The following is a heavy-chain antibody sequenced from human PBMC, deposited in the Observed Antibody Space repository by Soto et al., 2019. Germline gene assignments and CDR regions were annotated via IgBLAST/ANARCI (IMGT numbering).Heavy chain of an antibody. Sequence: QLQLQESGSGLVKPSQTLSLTCAVSGGSISSGGYSWSWIRQPPGKGLEWIGYIYHSGSTYYNPSLKSRVPLSVDRSKNQFSLKLSSVPAADTAVYYCARASTTVTTLDYWGQGTLVTVSS. V-gene: IGHV4-30-2*01. CDR1: GGSISSGGYS. CDR2: IYHSGST. J-gene: IGHJ4*02. CDR3: ARASTTVTTLDY. D-gene: IGHD4-17*01.